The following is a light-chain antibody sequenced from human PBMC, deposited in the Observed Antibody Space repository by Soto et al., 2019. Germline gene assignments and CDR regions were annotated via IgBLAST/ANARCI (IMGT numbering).Light chain of an antibody. CDR3: SSYAGSKNLL. J-gene: IGLJ2*01. CDR2: EVT. Sequence: QSALTQPPSASGSPGQSVTISCTGTSTDVGAYNYVSWYQQHPGKAPKLMIYEVTKRPSGVHDRFSGSKSGNTASLTVSGLQAEDEADYYCSSYAGSKNLLFGGGTKLTVL. CDR1: STDVGAYNY. V-gene: IGLV2-8*01.